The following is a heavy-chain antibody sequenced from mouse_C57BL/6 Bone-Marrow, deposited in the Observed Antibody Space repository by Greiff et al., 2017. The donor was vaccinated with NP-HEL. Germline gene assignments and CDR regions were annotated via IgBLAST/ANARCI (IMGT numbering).Heavy chain of an antibody. D-gene: IGHD2-5*01. Sequence: QVQLQQPGAELVKPGASVKMSCKASGYTFTSYWITWVKQRPGQGLEWIGDIYPGSGSTNYNEKFKSKATLTVDTSSSTAYMQLSSLTSEDSAVYYCARRRYSNYRVFAYWGQGTLVTVSA. CDR1: GYTFTSYW. CDR2: IYPGSGST. CDR3: ARRRYSNYRVFAY. V-gene: IGHV1-55*01. J-gene: IGHJ3*01.